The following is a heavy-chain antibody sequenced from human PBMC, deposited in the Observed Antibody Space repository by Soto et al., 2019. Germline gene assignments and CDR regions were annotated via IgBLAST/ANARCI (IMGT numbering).Heavy chain of an antibody. J-gene: IGHJ5*02. Sequence: EVQLVESGGGLVQPGGSLRVSCAASGFTLRSHRIHWVRQAPGKGLEWVSRIDTDGGGTSYADSVKGRFTISPDNAKNTVYLQMNGLRAEDTAVYYCATVCDLWGQGTLVTVSS. D-gene: IGHD2-8*01. CDR3: ATVCDL. V-gene: IGHV3-74*01. CDR2: IDTDGGGT. CDR1: GFTLRSHR.